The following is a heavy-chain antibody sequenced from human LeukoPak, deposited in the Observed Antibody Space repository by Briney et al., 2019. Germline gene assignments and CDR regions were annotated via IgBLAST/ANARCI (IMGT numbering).Heavy chain of an antibody. CDR2: IIPILGIA. J-gene: IGHJ4*02. CDR1: GGTFSSYA. Sequence: AASVKVSCKASGGTFSSYAISWVRQAPGQGLEWMGGIIPILGIANYAQKFQGRVTITADKSTSTAYMELSSLRSEDTAVYYCARDSYARKNYYDSSGYYPFDYWGQGTLVTVSS. CDR3: ARDSYARKNYYDSSGYYPFDY. V-gene: IGHV1-69*04. D-gene: IGHD3-22*01.